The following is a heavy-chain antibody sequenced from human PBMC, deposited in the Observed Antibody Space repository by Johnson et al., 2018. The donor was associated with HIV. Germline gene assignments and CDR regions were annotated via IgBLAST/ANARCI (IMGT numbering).Heavy chain of an antibody. D-gene: IGHD4-17*01. Sequence: QVQLVESGGGVVQPGRSLRLSCAASGFTFSSYGMHWVRQAPGKGLEWVAVISYDGSNKYYADSVKGRFTISRDNAKNSLYLQMNSLRYEDTALYYCARDSTPWGGDYVDYTFDIWGQGTMVTVSS. V-gene: IGHV3-30*19. J-gene: IGHJ3*02. CDR2: ISYDGSNK. CDR1: GFTFSSYG. CDR3: ARDSTPWGGDYVDYTFDI.